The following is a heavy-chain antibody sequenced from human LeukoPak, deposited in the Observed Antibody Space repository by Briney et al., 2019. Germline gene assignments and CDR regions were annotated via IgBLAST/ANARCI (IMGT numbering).Heavy chain of an antibody. CDR2: IYYSGST. CDR3: ARLSRKNYYYYYGMDV. CDR1: GGSFSGYY. V-gene: IGHV4-59*08. J-gene: IGHJ6*02. Sequence: SETLSLTCAVYGGSFSGYYWSWIRQPPGKGLEWIGYIYYSGSTNYNPSLKSRVTISVDTSKNQFSLKLSSVTAADTAVYYCARLSRKNYYYYYGMDVWGQGTTVTVSS.